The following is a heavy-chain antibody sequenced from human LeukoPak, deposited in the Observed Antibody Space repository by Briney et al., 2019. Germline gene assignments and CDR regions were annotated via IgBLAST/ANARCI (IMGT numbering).Heavy chain of an antibody. V-gene: IGHV3-48*03. J-gene: IGHJ4*02. Sequence: GGSLRLSCAASGFTFSSYEMNWARQAPGKGLEWVSYISSSGSTIYYADSVKGRFTISRDNAKNSLYLQMNSLRAEDTAVYYCARDLVAVAGTKDYWGQGTLVTVSS. D-gene: IGHD6-19*01. CDR2: ISSSGSTI. CDR1: GFTFSSYE. CDR3: ARDLVAVAGTKDY.